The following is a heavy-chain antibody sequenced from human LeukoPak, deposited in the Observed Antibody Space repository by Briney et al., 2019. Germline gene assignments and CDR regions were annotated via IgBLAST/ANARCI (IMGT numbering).Heavy chain of an antibody. J-gene: IGHJ4*02. CDR2: IIPILGIA. D-gene: IGHD3-10*01. V-gene: IGHV1-69*04. CDR3: ARAPDYYGSGSYLFDY. Sequence: SVKVSCKASGGTFRSYAISWVRQAPGQGLEWMGRIIPILGIANYAQKFQGRVTITADKSTSTAYMELSSLRSEDTAVYYCARAPDYYGSGSYLFDYWGQGTLVTVSS. CDR1: GGTFRSYA.